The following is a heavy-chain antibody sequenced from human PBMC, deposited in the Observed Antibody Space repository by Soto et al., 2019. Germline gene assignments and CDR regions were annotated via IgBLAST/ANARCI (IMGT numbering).Heavy chain of an antibody. J-gene: IGHJ6*02. CDR3: ARSIRGPRRFNGMDV. CDR1: GFSLTSPGMC. CDR2: IERDDDDK. V-gene: IGHV2-70*13. Sequence: ESGPTLVNPTETLTLTCTISGFSLTSPGMCLSWIRQPPGKALEWLALIERDDDDKYYSTSLKTRLTISKDTRKNQVVLTMANMDPADTGTYYCARSIRGPRRFNGMDVWGQGTTVTVSS. D-gene: IGHD1-20*01.